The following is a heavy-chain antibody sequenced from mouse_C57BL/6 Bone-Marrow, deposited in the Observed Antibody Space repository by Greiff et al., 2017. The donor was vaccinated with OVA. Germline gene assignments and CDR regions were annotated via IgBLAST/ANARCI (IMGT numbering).Heavy chain of an antibody. J-gene: IGHJ4*01. V-gene: IGHV3-6*01. CDR2: ISYDGSN. Sequence: EVHLVESGPGLVKPSQSLSLTCSVTGYSITSGYYWNWIRQFPGNKLEWMGYISYDGSNNYNPSLKNRISITRDTSKNQFFLKLNSVTTEDTATYYCARGTTVVENYAMDYWGQGTSVTVSS. CDR3: ARGTTVVENYAMDY. D-gene: IGHD1-1*01. CDR1: GYSITSGYY.